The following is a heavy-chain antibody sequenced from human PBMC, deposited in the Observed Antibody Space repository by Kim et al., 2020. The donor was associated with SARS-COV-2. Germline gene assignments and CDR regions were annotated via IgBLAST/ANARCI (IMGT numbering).Heavy chain of an antibody. V-gene: IGHV3-64D*06. CDR3: VKGLGFGEFNDALDV. Sequence: GGSLRLSCSASGFIFSSYAMHWVRQAPGKGLEYVSVISSNGHGTYYADSVKGRFTISRDDSMHTVYLQMSSLRAEDTAVYYCVKGLGFGEFNDALDVWGQGTMVTLSS. CDR1: GFIFSSYA. CDR2: ISSNGHGT. D-gene: IGHD3-10*01. J-gene: IGHJ3*01.